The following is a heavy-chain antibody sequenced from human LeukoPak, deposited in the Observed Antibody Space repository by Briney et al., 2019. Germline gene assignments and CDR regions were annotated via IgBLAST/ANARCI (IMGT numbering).Heavy chain of an antibody. V-gene: IGHV3-48*01. CDR2: ISSSSNTI. CDR1: GFTFSDYS. J-gene: IGHJ3*02. Sequence: GGSLRLSCAASGFTFSDYSMNWVRQAPGKGLEWVSYISSSSNTIYYADSVKGRFTISRDNSKNTLYLQMNSLRAEDTAVYYCAKPPWDYYDSSGYYYVDAFDIWGQGTMVTVSS. D-gene: IGHD3-22*01. CDR3: AKPPWDYYDSSGYYYVDAFDI.